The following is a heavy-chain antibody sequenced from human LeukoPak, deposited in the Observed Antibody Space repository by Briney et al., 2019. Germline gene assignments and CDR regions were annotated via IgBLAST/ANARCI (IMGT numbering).Heavy chain of an antibody. J-gene: IGHJ4*02. Sequence: PGGSLRLSCAVSGFTFTGYAMHWVRPAPGKGREWVTVVWSDGTEKYYADSVKGRFTVSRDNSKSTLFLQMNSLTAEDTAVYYCATNYGSGNTDHYFDYWGQGTLVTVSS. D-gene: IGHD3-10*01. CDR1: GFTFTGYA. V-gene: IGHV3-33*01. CDR2: VWSDGTEK. CDR3: ATNYGSGNTDHYFDY.